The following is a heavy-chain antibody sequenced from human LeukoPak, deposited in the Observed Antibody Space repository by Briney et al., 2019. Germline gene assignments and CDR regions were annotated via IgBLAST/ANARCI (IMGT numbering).Heavy chain of an antibody. Sequence: ASVKVSCKASGYTFTSYYMHWVRQAPGQGLEWMGIINPSDGSTNYAQKFQGRVTMTRDTSTSTVYMELSSLRSEDTAVYYCARDYYGSGTAGGYWGQGTLVTVS. CDR1: GYTFTSYY. J-gene: IGHJ4*02. CDR2: INPSDGST. D-gene: IGHD3-10*01. CDR3: ARDYYGSGTAGGY. V-gene: IGHV1-46*01.